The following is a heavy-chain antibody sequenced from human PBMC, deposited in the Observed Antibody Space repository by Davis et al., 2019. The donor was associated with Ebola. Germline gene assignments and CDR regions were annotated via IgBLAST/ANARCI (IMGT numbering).Heavy chain of an antibody. CDR2: IFSNDEK. J-gene: IGHJ4*02. CDR3: ARIRRDYRIQVDY. Sequence: SGPTLVKPTETLTLTCTVSGFSLSNARMGVSWIRQPPGKALEWLAHIFSNDEKSYSTSLKSRLTISKDTSKSQVVLTMTNMDPVDTATYYCARIRRDYRIQVDYWGQGTLVTVSS. CDR1: GFSLSNARMG. V-gene: IGHV2-26*01. D-gene: IGHD4-11*01.